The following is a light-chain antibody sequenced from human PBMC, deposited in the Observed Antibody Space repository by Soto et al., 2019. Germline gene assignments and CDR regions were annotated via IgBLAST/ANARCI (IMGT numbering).Light chain of an antibody. CDR3: ATWDSSLSAGL. V-gene: IGLV1-51*02. CDR1: SSNTGNNY. CDR2: END. J-gene: IGLJ1*01. Sequence: QSALTQPPSVSAAPGQKVTISCSGSSSNTGNNYVSWYQQLPGAAPKLLICENDKRPSGIPDRFSGSKSGASAPLGITGLQTGDEADYYCATWDSSLSAGLFGTGTKVTGL.